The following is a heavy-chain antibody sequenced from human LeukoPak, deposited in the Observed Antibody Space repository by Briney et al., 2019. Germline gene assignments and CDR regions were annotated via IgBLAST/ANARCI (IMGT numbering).Heavy chain of an antibody. CDR3: ATGTGGYNEH. J-gene: IGHJ4*02. Sequence: ASVRVSCKASGYIFTAYYIQWVRQAPGQGLEWMGWINPNSGGTNYAQKFQGRVTMTRDTSISTAYMELTGLRSDDTAIYFCATGTGGYNEHWGQGTLVTVSS. V-gene: IGHV1-2*02. CDR2: INPNSGGT. D-gene: IGHD5-24*01. CDR1: GYIFTAYY.